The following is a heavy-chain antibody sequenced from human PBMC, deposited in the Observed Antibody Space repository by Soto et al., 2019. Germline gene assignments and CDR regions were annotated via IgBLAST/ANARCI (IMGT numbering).Heavy chain of an antibody. J-gene: IGHJ4*02. Sequence: EVQLVESGGGLVQPGRSLRLSCAASGFTFDDYAMHWVRQAPGKGLEWVSGISWNSGSIGYADSVKGRFTISRDNAKNSLYLQMNRLRAEDTALYYCASLAGVYCSGGSCYRGDYWGQGTLVTVSS. CDR3: ASLAGVYCSGGSCYRGDY. V-gene: IGHV3-9*01. CDR1: GFTFDDYA. CDR2: ISWNSGSI. D-gene: IGHD2-15*01.